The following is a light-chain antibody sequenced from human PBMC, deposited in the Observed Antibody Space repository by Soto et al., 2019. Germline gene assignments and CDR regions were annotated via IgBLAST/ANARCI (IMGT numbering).Light chain of an antibody. V-gene: IGKV3D-20*02. Sequence: EIVLTQTPGTLSLSPGERATLSCRASQSVTSSHLAWYQQKPGQAPRLLIYGASTRATGIPDRFSGSGSDTDFTLTISSLEPEDFAVYYCQQRNKWPPVTFGGGTRVEIK. CDR3: QQRNKWPPVT. CDR1: QSVTSSH. CDR2: GAS. J-gene: IGKJ4*01.